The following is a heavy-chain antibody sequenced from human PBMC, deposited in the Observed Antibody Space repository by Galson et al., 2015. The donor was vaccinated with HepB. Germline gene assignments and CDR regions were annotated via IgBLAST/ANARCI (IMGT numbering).Heavy chain of an antibody. J-gene: IGHJ5*02. Sequence: SETLSLTCTVSGGSISSYYWSWIRQPAGKGLEWIGRIYTSGSTNYNPSLKSRVTMSVDTSKNQFSLKLSSVTAADTAVYYCAREDIVVVPAANNWFDPWGQGTLVTVSS. CDR3: AREDIVVVPAANNWFDP. CDR1: GGSISSYY. V-gene: IGHV4-4*07. D-gene: IGHD2-2*01. CDR2: IYTSGST.